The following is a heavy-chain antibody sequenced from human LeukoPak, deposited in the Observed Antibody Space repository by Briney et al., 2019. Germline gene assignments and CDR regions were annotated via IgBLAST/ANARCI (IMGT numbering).Heavy chain of an antibody. CDR2: IIPIFGTA. V-gene: IGHV1-69*01. J-gene: IGHJ4*02. CDR1: GGTFSSYA. D-gene: IGHD3-10*01. CDR3: HYYGSGSYYNVGY. Sequence: SVKVSCKASGGTFSSYAISWVRQAPGQGLEWMGGIIPIFGTANYAQKFQGRVTITADESTSTAYMELSSLRSEDTAVYYCHYYGSGSYYNVGYWGQGTLVTVSS.